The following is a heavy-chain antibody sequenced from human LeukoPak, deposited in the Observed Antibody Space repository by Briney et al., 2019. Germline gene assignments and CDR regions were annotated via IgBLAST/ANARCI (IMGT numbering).Heavy chain of an antibody. Sequence: SETLSLTCAVSGYSISSGYYWSWIRQPPGKGLEWIGYIYYSGSTYYNPSLKSRVTISVDTSKNQFSLKLSSVTAADTAVYYCARTHSGYDLKDDAFDIWGQGTMVTVSS. J-gene: IGHJ3*02. D-gene: IGHD5-12*01. V-gene: IGHV4-30-4*08. CDR2: IYYSGST. CDR1: GYSISSGYY. CDR3: ARTHSGYDLKDDAFDI.